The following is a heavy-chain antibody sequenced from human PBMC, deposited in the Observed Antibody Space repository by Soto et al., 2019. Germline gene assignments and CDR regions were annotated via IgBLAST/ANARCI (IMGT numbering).Heavy chain of an antibody. CDR1: GYSFTSYW. Sequence: PGESLKISCKGSGYSFTSYWISWVRQMPGKGLEWMGRIDPSDSYTNYSPSFQGHVTISADKSISTAYLQWSRLKASDTAMYYCARDSLAGIAAAGAYYYYGMDVWGQGTTVTVSS. J-gene: IGHJ6*02. D-gene: IGHD6-13*01. V-gene: IGHV5-10-1*01. CDR2: IDPSDSYT. CDR3: ARDSLAGIAAAGAYYYYGMDV.